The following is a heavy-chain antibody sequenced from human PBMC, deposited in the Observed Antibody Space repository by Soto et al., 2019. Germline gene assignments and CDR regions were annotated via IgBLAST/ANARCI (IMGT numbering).Heavy chain of an antibody. D-gene: IGHD4-17*01. Sequence: SETLSLTCTVSGGSISSDYWSWIRQPAGKGLEWIGRIYTSGSTNYNPSLKSRVTMSLDTSKNQFSLKLSSVTAADTAVYYCARVSPDYGGNWFDYWGQGTLVTVSS. V-gene: IGHV4-4*07. CDR3: ARVSPDYGGNWFDY. CDR2: IYTSGST. J-gene: IGHJ5*01. CDR1: GGSISSDY.